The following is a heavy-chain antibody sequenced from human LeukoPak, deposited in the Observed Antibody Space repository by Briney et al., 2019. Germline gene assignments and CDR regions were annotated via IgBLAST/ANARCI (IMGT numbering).Heavy chain of an antibody. V-gene: IGHV4-59*01. J-gene: IGHJ3*02. D-gene: IGHD3-3*01. CDR1: GGSISSYY. Sequence: PSETLSLTRTVSGGSISSYYWSWIRQPPGKGLEWIGYIYYSGSTNYNPSLKSRVTISVDTSKNQFSLKLSSVTAADTAVYYCARGTDFWSGYSDAFDIWGQGTMVTVSS. CDR3: ARGTDFWSGYSDAFDI. CDR2: IYYSGST.